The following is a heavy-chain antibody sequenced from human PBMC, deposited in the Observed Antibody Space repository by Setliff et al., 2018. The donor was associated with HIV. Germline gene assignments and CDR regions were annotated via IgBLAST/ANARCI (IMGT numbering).Heavy chain of an antibody. J-gene: IGHJ4*02. CDR1: GGSISSSSSY. V-gene: IGHV4-39*01. Sequence: TSETLSLTCIVSGGSISSSSSYWGWIRQPQGKGLEWIGNIYYSGSTYYNPSLKSRVTISVDTSKNQFSLKLSAVTAADTAIYYCAGTRGYTYGYIDYWGQGTLVTVSS. CDR3: AGTRGYTYGYIDY. CDR2: IYYSGST. D-gene: IGHD5-18*01.